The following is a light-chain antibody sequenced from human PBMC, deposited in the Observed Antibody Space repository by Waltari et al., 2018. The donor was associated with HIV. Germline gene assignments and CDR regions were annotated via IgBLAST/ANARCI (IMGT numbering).Light chain of an antibody. CDR2: DVS. Sequence: QSALTQPASVSGPPGPSITISCTGTTNEGGSSHYVSWHQQHPGEAPKLIIQDVSDRPSGISNRFSGSKSGNTASLTISGLQTEDEADYYCSSYTSSSTYVFGTGTRVTVL. J-gene: IGLJ1*01. V-gene: IGLV2-14*01. CDR3: SSYTSSSTYV. CDR1: TNEGGSSHY.